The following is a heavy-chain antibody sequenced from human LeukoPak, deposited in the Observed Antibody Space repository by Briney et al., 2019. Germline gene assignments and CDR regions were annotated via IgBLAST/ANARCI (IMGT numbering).Heavy chain of an antibody. Sequence: GGSLRLSCAASGFTFSSYSMNWVRQAPGKGLEWVSPISSSSSYIYYADSAKGRFTISRDNAKNSLYLQMNSLRAEDTAVYYCARVEGGYLYWGQGTLVTVSS. CDR3: ARVEGGYLY. J-gene: IGHJ4*02. CDR1: GFTFSSYS. CDR2: ISSSSSYI. D-gene: IGHD5-12*01. V-gene: IGHV3-21*01.